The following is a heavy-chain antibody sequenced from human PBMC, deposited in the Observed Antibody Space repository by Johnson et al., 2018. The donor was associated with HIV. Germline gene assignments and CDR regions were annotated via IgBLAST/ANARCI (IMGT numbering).Heavy chain of an antibody. V-gene: IGHV3-23*04. CDR1: GFTFSSYG. J-gene: IGHJ3*02. Sequence: VQLVESGGGVVQPGGSLRLSCAASGFTFSSYGMSWVRQAPGKGLEWVSGITGTGGSTYYADSVEGRFTISRNNSKTSLYLQMNSLRAEDTAVYYCARDRGGPVRDDAFDIWGLGTMVTVSS. D-gene: IGHD3-10*01. CDR3: ARDRGGPVRDDAFDI. CDR2: ITGTGGST.